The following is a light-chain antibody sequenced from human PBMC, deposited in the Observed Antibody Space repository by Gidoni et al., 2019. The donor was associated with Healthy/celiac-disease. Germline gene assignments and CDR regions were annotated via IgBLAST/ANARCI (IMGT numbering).Light chain of an antibody. CDR1: QSISSW. V-gene: IGKV1-5*03. J-gene: IGKJ4*01. CDR3: QQYNSYSPLWLT. Sequence: DIQMTQSPSTLSASVGDRVTITCRASQSISSWLAWYQQKPGKAPKLLIYKASSLESGVPSRFSGSGSGTEFTLTISSLQPDDFATYYCQQYNSYSPLWLTFGGGTKVEIK. CDR2: KAS.